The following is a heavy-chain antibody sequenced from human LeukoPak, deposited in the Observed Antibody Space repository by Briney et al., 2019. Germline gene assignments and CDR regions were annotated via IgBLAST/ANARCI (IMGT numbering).Heavy chain of an antibody. J-gene: IGHJ4*02. Sequence: GGSLRLSCAASGFAFSSSWMHWVRQAPGKGLVWASRINPDASITTYADSVRGRFTISRDNAKNTVYLQMNSLRGEDTAVYYCARAMISGSEYWGQGTLVTVSS. V-gene: IGHV3-74*01. CDR1: GFAFSSSW. CDR3: ARAMISGSEY. CDR2: INPDASIT. D-gene: IGHD3-22*01.